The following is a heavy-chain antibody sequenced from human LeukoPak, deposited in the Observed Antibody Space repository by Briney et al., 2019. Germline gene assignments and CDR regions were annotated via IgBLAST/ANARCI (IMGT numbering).Heavy chain of an antibody. Sequence: GGSLRLSCAASGFTFSSYAMSWVRQAPGKGLEWVSILSAGGGSTYYADSVKGRFTISRDNSNNTLFLQMNSLRAEDTAVYYCAKTTTGTTTYFDYWGQGTLVTVSS. CDR1: GFTFSSYA. CDR3: AKTTTGTTTYFDY. V-gene: IGHV3-23*01. D-gene: IGHD1-1*01. CDR2: LSAGGGST. J-gene: IGHJ4*02.